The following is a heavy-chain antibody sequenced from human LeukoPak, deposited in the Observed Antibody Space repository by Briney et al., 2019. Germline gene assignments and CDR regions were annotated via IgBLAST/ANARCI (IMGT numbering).Heavy chain of an antibody. CDR3: ATRVCGGDCYLDY. V-gene: IGHV4-59*06. Sequence: SETLSLTCTVSGGSISSYYWSWIRQHPGKGLEWIGYIYYSGSTYYNPSLKSRVTISVDTSKNQFSLKLSSVTAADTAVYYCATRVCGGDCYLDYWGQETLVTVSS. CDR2: IYYSGST. J-gene: IGHJ4*02. D-gene: IGHD2-21*02. CDR1: GGSISSYY.